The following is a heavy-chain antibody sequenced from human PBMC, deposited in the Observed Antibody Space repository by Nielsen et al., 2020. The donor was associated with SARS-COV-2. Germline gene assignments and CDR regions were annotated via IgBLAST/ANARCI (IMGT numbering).Heavy chain of an antibody. D-gene: IGHD3-16*01. CDR3: ARARGGSARAFDI. V-gene: IGHV1-2*02. Sequence: ASVKVSCKASGYTFTGYYMHWVRQAPGQGLEWMGWINPNSGGTNYAQKFQGRVTMTRDTSISTAYMELSRLRSDDTAVYYCARARGGSARAFDIWGQGTMATVSS. CDR2: INPNSGGT. CDR1: GYTFTGYY. J-gene: IGHJ3*02.